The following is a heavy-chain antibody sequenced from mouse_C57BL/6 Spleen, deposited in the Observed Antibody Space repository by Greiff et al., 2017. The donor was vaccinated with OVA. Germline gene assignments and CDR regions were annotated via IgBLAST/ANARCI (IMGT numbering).Heavy chain of an antibody. J-gene: IGHJ3*01. CDR1: GFTFSSYA. V-gene: IGHV5-4*01. D-gene: IGHD2-3*01. Sequence: DVQLQESGGGLVKPGGSLKLSCAASGFTFSSYAMSWVRQTPEKRLEWVATISDGGSYTYYPDNVKGRFTISRDNAKNNLYLQMSHLKSEDTAMYYCAREEEGWAYWGQGTLVTVSA. CDR3: AREEEGWAY. CDR2: ISDGGSYT.